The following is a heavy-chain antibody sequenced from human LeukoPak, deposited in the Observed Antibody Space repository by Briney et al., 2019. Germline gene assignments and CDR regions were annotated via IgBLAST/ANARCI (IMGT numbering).Heavy chain of an antibody. J-gene: IGHJ6*04. CDR3: ATQAGRYCSGGSCSKLNYYYYYGMDV. Sequence: ASVKVPCKVSGYTLTELSMHWVRQAPGKGLEWMGGFDPEDGETIYAQKFQGRVTMTEDTSTDTAYMELSSLRSEDTAVYYCATQAGRYCSGGSCSKLNYYYYYGMDVWGKGTTVTVSS. D-gene: IGHD2-15*01. CDR2: FDPEDGET. V-gene: IGHV1-24*01. CDR1: GYTLTELS.